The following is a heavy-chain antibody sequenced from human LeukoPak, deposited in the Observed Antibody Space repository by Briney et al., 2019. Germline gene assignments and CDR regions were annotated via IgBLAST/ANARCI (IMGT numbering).Heavy chain of an antibody. Sequence: SETLSLTCAVYGGSFSGYYWSWIRQPPGKGLEWIGEINHSGSTNYNPSLKSRVTISVDTSKNQFSLKLSSVTAADTAVYYCARHYVLDYFDYWGQGTLVTVSS. V-gene: IGHV4-34*01. J-gene: IGHJ4*02. D-gene: IGHD3-16*01. CDR3: ARHYVLDYFDY. CDR1: GGSFSGYY. CDR2: INHSGST.